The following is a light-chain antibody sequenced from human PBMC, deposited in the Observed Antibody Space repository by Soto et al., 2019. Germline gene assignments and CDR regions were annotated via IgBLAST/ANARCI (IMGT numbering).Light chain of an antibody. CDR2: GAS. CDR1: QSVSRR. CDR3: QHYGETPIT. J-gene: IGKJ5*01. Sequence: EILMTQSATIVSVSPGERGTLSFRASQSVSRRLAWYQHRPGQSPRLLISGASMRASGVPVRFSGSGSGTDFTLTISRLEPEDFAVYYCQHYGETPITFGLGTRLET. V-gene: IGKV3D-15*01.